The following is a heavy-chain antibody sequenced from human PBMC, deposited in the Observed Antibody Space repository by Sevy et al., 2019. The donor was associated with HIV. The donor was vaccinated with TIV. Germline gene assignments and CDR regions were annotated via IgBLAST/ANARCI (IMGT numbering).Heavy chain of an antibody. Sequence: GGSLRLSCAASGFTFDDYAMHWVRQAPGKGLEWVSGISWNSAFIGYADFVKGGPTISRDNAKNSLYLQMNSLKPEDTAFYYCAKDGGSGSGPSAEYFHHWGQGTLVTVSS. V-gene: IGHV3-9*01. CDR2: ISWNSAFI. CDR1: GFTFDDYA. J-gene: IGHJ1*01. CDR3: AKDGGSGSGPSAEYFHH. D-gene: IGHD6-19*01.